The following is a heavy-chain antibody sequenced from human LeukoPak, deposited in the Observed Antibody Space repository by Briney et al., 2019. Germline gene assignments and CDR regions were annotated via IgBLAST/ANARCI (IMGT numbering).Heavy chain of an antibody. D-gene: IGHD6-13*01. V-gene: IGHV6-1*01. CDR3: ARDQYSAYSSSWYSYFDY. CDR1: GDSVSSNSAA. CDR2: TYYRSKWYN. Sequence: SQTLSLTCAISGDSVSSNSAAWNWIRQSPSRGLEWLGSTYYRSKWYNDYAVSVKSRITINPDTSKNQFSLRLNSVTPEDTAVYYCARDQYSAYSSSWYSYFDYWGQGTLVTVSS. J-gene: IGHJ4*02.